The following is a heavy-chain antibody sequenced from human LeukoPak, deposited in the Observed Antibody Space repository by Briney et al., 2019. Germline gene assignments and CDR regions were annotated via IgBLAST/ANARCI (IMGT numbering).Heavy chain of an antibody. J-gene: IGHJ4*02. CDR3: AKEHVPRGDITMIDY. CDR1: GFTFSSCA. CDR2: ISGSGGST. Sequence: GGSLRLSCAASGFTFSSCAMSWVRQAPGKGLEWVSAISGSGGSTYYADSVKGRFTISRDNSKNTLYLQMNSLRAEDTAVYYCAKEHVPRGDITMIDYWGQGTLVTVSS. D-gene: IGHD3-22*01. V-gene: IGHV3-23*01.